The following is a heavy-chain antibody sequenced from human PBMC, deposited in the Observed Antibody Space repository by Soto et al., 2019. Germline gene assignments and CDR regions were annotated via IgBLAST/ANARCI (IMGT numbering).Heavy chain of an antibody. J-gene: IGHJ6*02. CDR2: INHSGST. Sequence: SETLSLTCAVYGGSFSGYYWSWIRQPPGEGLEWIGEINHSGSTNYNPSLKSRVTISVDTSKNQFSLKLSSVTAADTAVYYCARLGFEQQLALFDYGMDVWGQGTTVTVSS. D-gene: IGHD6-13*01. CDR3: ARLGFEQQLALFDYGMDV. V-gene: IGHV4-34*01. CDR1: GGSFSGYY.